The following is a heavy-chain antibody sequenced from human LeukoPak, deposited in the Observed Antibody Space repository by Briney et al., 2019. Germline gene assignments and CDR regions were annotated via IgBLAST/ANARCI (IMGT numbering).Heavy chain of an antibody. CDR2: INPSGGST. CDR3: ARDLGTMVRGVIGY. CDR1: GYTFTGYY. D-gene: IGHD3-10*01. J-gene: IGHJ4*02. V-gene: IGHV1-46*01. Sequence: ASVKVSCKASGYTFTGYYMHWVRQAPGQGLEWMGIINPSGGSTSYAQKFQGRVTMTRDTSTSTVYMELRSLRSDDTAVYYCARDLGTMVRGVIGYWGQGTLVTVSS.